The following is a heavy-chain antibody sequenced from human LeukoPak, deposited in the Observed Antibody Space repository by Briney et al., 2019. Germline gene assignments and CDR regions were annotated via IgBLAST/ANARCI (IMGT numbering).Heavy chain of an antibody. CDR1: GGSFSGYY. V-gene: IGHV4-34*01. Sequence: SETLSLTCAVYGGSFSGYYWSWIRQPPGKGLEWIGEVNHSGSTNYNPSLKSRITISVDTSKNQFSLKLSSVTAADTAVYYCARGWKYCSSTSCYSSANWFDPWGQGTLVTVSS. D-gene: IGHD2-2*01. J-gene: IGHJ5*02. CDR2: VNHSGST. CDR3: ARGWKYCSSTSCYSSANWFDP.